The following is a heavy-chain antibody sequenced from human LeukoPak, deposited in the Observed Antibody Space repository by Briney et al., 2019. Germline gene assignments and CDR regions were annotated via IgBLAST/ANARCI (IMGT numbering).Heavy chain of an antibody. J-gene: IGHJ3*02. CDR2: IYTSGST. CDR1: GGSIINYY. V-gene: IGHV4-4*07. CDR3: ARVKPGHAGAFDI. Sequence: PSETLSLTCSVSGGSIINYYWSWIRQPAGKGLEWIGRIYTSGSTNYNPSLESRVTMSVDTSKNQFSLKLNSVTAADTAAYYCARVKPGHAGAFDIWGQGTMVTVSS.